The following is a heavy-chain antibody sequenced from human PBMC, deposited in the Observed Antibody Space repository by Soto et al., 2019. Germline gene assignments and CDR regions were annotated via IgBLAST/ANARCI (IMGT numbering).Heavy chain of an antibody. CDR3: AWVGWQWFDH. CDR1: GFTFSSYG. J-gene: IGHJ5*02. D-gene: IGHD6-19*01. V-gene: IGHV1-18*03. CDR2: ISAYKGNT. Sequence: QVQLVQSGAEVKKPGASVKVSCKASGFTFSSYGISWVRQAPGQGLEWMGWISAYKGNTNYAQKGRVSVTITTAKSTSTAYMERVSVGSAAVDFYSCAWVGWQWFDHWGQGTLVTVSS.